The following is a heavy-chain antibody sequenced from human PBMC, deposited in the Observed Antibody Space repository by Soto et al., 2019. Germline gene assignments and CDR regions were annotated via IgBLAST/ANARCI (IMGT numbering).Heavy chain of an antibody. Sequence: EVQLVESGGGLVQPGGSLRLSCAASGFTVSRTYMSWVRQAPGKGLEWVSLIYSGGSTYYADSVKGRFTISRHNSEXTXXLQMNSLRTEDTAVYYCARDAGRGYDYSDFDAFDIWGQGTMVTVSS. CDR2: IYSGGST. CDR3: ARDAGRGYDYSDFDAFDI. J-gene: IGHJ3*02. D-gene: IGHD4-17*01. V-gene: IGHV3-53*04. CDR1: GFTVSRTY.